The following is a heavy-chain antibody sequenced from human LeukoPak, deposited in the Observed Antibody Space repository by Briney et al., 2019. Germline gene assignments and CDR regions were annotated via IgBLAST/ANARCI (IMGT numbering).Heavy chain of an antibody. D-gene: IGHD6-13*01. CDR2: ISYDGINK. Sequence: PGGSLRLSCAASGFTFSSYGMHWVRQAPGKGLEWVALISYDGINKYYADSVKGRFTISRDNSKNTLYLQMNSLRAEDTAVYYCARGRRGSSWYLGWFDPWGQGSLVTVSS. CDR3: ARGRRGSSWYLGWFDP. V-gene: IGHV3-30*03. CDR1: GFTFSSYG. J-gene: IGHJ5*02.